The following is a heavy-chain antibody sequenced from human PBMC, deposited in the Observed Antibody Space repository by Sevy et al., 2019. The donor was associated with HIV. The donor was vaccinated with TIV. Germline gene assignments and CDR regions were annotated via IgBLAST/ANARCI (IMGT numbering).Heavy chain of an antibody. J-gene: IGHJ4*02. Sequence: GGSLRLSCVASGFTLSNYWMHWVRQGPGKGLVWVSRINCDGTSRSYADFVEGRFTISRDNAENTLYLQMNSLRVEDTAVYYCARSDSLQTPQPDSWGQGTVVTVSS. D-gene: IGHD2-21*01. CDR2: INCDGTSR. CDR3: ARSDSLQTPQPDS. CDR1: GFTLSNYW. V-gene: IGHV3-74*01.